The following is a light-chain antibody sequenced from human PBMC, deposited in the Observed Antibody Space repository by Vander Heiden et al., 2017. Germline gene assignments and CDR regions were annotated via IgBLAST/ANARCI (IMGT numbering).Light chain of an antibody. V-gene: IGKV3-20*01. CDR3: QQYGSSPRLT. CDR1: QSVSSSY. Sequence: EIVLTQSPGTLSLSPGERATLSCRASQSVSSSYLAWYQQKPGQAPRLLIYGAYSRATGIPDRFSGSGSGTDFTLTINRLEPEDFAVYYCQQYGSSPRLTFGGGTKVESK. CDR2: GAY. J-gene: IGKJ4*01.